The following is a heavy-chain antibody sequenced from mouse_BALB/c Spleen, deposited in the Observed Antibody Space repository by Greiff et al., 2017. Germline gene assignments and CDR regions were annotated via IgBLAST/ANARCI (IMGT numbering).Heavy chain of an antibody. V-gene: IGHV3-2*02. CDR3: ARIYDGSGAMDY. J-gene: IGHJ4*01. D-gene: IGHD2-3*01. Sequence: EVQLVESGPGLVKPSQSLSLTCTVTGYSITSDYAWNWIRQFPGNKLEWMGYISYSGSTSYNPSLKSRISITRDTSKNQFFLQLNSVTTEDTATYYCARIYDGSGAMDYWGQGTSVTVSS. CDR1: GYSITSDYA. CDR2: ISYSGST.